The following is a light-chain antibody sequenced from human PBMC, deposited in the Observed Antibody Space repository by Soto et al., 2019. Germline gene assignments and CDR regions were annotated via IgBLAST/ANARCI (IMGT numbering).Light chain of an antibody. CDR2: EAS. Sequence: DIQMTQSPPTLSASVGDRITITCRASQSIGRWLAWYQQKPGKAPKLLIYEASTLESGVPSRFSGSGSGTEFTLTISSLQPDEFATYFWQEYNTYSWTFGQGTKVEIK. J-gene: IGKJ1*01. CDR1: QSIGRW. V-gene: IGKV1-5*01. CDR3: QEYNTYSWT.